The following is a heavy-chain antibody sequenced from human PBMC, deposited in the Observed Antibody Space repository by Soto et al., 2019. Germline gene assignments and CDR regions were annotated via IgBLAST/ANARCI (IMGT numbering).Heavy chain of an antibody. CDR1: GVTLTGYY. CDR3: ARGGPITSYYFDY. Sequence: PSETLSLTCTVSGVTLTGYYWSWIRQTPGKTLEWIGCIYFNGTTNYNPSLKSRVTISVDTSKNQFSLKLSSVTAADTAVYYCARGGPITSYYFDYRGQGTLVTVSS. J-gene: IGHJ4*02. V-gene: IGHV4-59*12. CDR2: IYFNGTT. D-gene: IGHD1-20*01.